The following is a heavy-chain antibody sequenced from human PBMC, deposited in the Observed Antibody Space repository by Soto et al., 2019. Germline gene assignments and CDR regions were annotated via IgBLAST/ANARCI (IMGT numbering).Heavy chain of an antibody. V-gene: IGHV3-15*01. J-gene: IGHJ4*02. CDR1: GFTFSNAW. Sequence: EVQLVESGGGLVKPGGSLRLSCAASGFTFSNAWMSWVRQAPGKGLEWVGRIKSKTDGGTTDYAAPVKGRFTISRDDSINTLYLQMNSLKTEDTAVYYCTTDKMYYDFWSGYYRVDYWGQGTLVTVSS. CDR3: TTDKMYYDFWSGYYRVDY. CDR2: IKSKTDGGTT. D-gene: IGHD3-3*01.